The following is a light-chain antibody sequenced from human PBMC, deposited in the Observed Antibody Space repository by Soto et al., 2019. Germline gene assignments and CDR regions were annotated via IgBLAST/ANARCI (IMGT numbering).Light chain of an antibody. V-gene: IGKV2-28*01. J-gene: IGKJ2*01. Sequence: DLVMTQSPLSLSVTPGEPASISCRSSQSLLYSNGNNYLDWYLQKPGQSPQLLIYLGSNRASGVPDRFSGSGSGTDFTLKISRVEAEDVGVYYCMQPLQTPKTFGQGTKLEIK. CDR2: LGS. CDR3: MQPLQTPKT. CDR1: QSLLYSNGNNY.